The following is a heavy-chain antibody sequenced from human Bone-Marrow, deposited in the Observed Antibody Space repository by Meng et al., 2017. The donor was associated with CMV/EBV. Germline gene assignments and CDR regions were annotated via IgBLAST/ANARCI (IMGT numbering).Heavy chain of an antibody. Sequence: YYWGWTRKPPGKGLEWIGEINHSGSTNYNPSIKSRVTISVDTSKNQFSLKLSSVTAADTAVYYCARIIRRRDIVVVPATHPEGWFDPWGQGTLVTVSS. J-gene: IGHJ5*02. CDR1: YY. V-gene: IGHV4-34*01. D-gene: IGHD2-2*01. CDR3: ARIIRRRDIVVVPATHPEGWFDP. CDR2: INHSGST.